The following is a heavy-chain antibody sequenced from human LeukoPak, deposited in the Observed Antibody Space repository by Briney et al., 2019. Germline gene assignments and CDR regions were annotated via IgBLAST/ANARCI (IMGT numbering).Heavy chain of an antibody. CDR2: INHNGNVN. CDR3: TRGLGEHGGVSDR. J-gene: IGHJ5*02. V-gene: IGHV3-7*01. D-gene: IGHD3-16*01. CDR1: GFTFSSYW. Sequence: QTGGSLRLSCAASGFTFSSYWMNWARQAPGKGLEWVASINHNGNVNYYVDSVKGRFAISRDNAKDSVYLQMNSLRAEDTAVYYCTRGLGEHGGVSDRWGQGTLVIVS.